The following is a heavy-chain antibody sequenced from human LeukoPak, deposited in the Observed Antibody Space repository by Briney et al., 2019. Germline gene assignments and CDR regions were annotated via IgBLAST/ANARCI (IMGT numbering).Heavy chain of an antibody. CDR1: GYTFTSYG. CDR3: ARVRGYGDYIDY. Sequence: ASVKVSCKASGYTFTSYGISWVRQAPGQGLEWMGWMNPNSGNTGYAQKFQGRVTMTRNTSISTAYMELSSLRSEDTAVYYCARVRGYGDYIDYWGQGTLVTVSS. J-gene: IGHJ4*02. V-gene: IGHV1-8*02. CDR2: MNPNSGNT. D-gene: IGHD4-17*01.